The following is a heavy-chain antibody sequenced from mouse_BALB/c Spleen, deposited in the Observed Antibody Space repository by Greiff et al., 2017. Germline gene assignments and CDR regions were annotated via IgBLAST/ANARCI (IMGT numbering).Heavy chain of an antibody. D-gene: IGHD2-4*01. CDR2: IDPFNGGT. CDR1: GYSFTSYY. CDR3: ARGGLRVFDY. V-gene: IGHV1-28*01. Sequence: EVQLQQSGPELMKPGASVKISCKASGYSFTSYYMHWVKQSHGKSLEWIGYIDPFNGGTSYNQKFKGKATLTVDKSSSTAYMHLSSLTSEDSAIYYCARGGLRVFDYWGQGTTLTVSS. J-gene: IGHJ2*01.